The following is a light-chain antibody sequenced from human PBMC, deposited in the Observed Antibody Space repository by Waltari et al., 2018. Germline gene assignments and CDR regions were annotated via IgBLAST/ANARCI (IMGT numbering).Light chain of an antibody. Sequence: QAVVTQEPSLTVSPGGTVTLTCGSSTGAVTSGHYPYWFQQKPGHAPRTLIYDTSTKHSGTPARCSGSLLGGKAALTLSGAQPEDEAEYYCLLSYSGARVFGGGTKLTVL. CDR3: LLSYSGARV. V-gene: IGLV7-46*01. CDR1: TGAVTSGHY. J-gene: IGLJ3*02. CDR2: DTS.